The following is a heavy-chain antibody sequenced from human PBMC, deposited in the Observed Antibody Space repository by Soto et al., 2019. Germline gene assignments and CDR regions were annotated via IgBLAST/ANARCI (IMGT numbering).Heavy chain of an antibody. Sequence: SEPLSLTCTVSGDSVSIGSYRWTWIRQPPGKGLEYIGSIYYSGTTNYNPSLQNRVTISIDTSKNHYSLKLTSVTAADAALYYCARDIRGYSRALDYWGQGTQVTV. D-gene: IGHD5-18*01. CDR1: GDSVSIGSYR. CDR3: ARDIRGYSRALDY. CDR2: IYYSGTT. V-gene: IGHV4-61*03. J-gene: IGHJ4*02.